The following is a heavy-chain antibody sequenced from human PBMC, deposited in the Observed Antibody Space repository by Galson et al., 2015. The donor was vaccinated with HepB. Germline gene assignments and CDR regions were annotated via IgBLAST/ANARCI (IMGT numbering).Heavy chain of an antibody. V-gene: IGHV4-39*01. CDR2: IYYSGST. CDR3: ARLKGDFWSGYYSGVEAFDM. J-gene: IGHJ3*02. D-gene: IGHD3-3*01. CDR1: GGSISISSYY. Sequence: ETLSLTCTVSGGSISISSYYWGWVRQPPGKGLEWIGSIYYSGSTYYNPSLKSRVTLSVDTSNSHFSLKLSSVTAADTAVYYCARLKGDFWSGYYSGVEAFDMWGQGTMVTVSS.